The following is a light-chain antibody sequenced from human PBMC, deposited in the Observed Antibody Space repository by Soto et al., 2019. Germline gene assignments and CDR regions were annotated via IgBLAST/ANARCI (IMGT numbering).Light chain of an antibody. J-gene: IGKJ1*01. V-gene: IGKV1-5*01. CDR3: LQDYNYPWT. CDR2: DAS. CDR1: HNIERW. Sequence: IQMTQSPSTLSASVGDRVTITCRASHNIERWMAWYQQKPGKAPSLLIFDASTLHSGVPSRFSGSGSGTDFTLTISSLQPDDFATYYCLQDYNYPWTFGQGTKVEIK.